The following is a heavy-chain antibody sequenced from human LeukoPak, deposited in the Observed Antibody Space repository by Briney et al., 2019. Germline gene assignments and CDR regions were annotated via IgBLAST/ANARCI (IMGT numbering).Heavy chain of an antibody. J-gene: IGHJ4*02. V-gene: IGHV5-51*01. CDR2: ILPSDSNT. CDR1: GYSFTAYW. CDR3: ARRRSRSSGFDY. Sequence: GESLKISCKGSGYSFTAYWIAWVRQMPGKGLEWMGNILPSDSNTRYSPSFQGQVTISADKSINTAYLQWSSLKASDTAMYYCARRRSRSSGFDYWGQGTLVTVSS. D-gene: IGHD6-19*01.